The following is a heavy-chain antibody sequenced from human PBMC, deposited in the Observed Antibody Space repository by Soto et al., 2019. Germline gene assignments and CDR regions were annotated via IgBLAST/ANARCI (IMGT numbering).Heavy chain of an antibody. CDR2: MSGDGKTI. V-gene: IGHV3-74*01. J-gene: IGHJ5*02. D-gene: IGHD6-13*01. Sequence: RGGLAVFSAASGFTFSNYFMHWVRQVPGEGLVWVSRMSGDGKTISYADSVKGRFTISRDNAKNTLYPPMNSLRVEDTAVYYCARNYVTGIAGFHXWGHGPLVTVSX. CDR1: GFTFSNYF. CDR3: ARNYVTGIAGFHX.